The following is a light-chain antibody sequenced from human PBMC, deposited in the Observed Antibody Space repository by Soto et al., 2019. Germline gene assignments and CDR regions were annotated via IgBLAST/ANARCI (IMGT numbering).Light chain of an antibody. V-gene: IGKV1-5*01. CDR3: QQYRGKPFT. CDR2: DAS. Sequence: DIQMTQSPSTLSASVGDRVTIACRASQSIDSWLAWYQQKPGKAPKFLIYDASDLESGVPSRFSGSGSGTEFTHTISILQPDDFATYYCQQYRGKPFTFGQGTKVEIK. J-gene: IGKJ2*01. CDR1: QSIDSW.